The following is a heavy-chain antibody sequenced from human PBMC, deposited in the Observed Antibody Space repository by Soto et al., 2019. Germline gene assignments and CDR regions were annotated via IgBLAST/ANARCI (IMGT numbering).Heavy chain of an antibody. CDR1: SFIYTSCA. CDR2: ISFDGSNK. V-gene: IGHV3-30*18. D-gene: IGHD3-3*01. Sequence: PGGSLRLSCSASSFIYTSCAMHWVRQVPGKGLEWVAVISFDGSNKYYADSVKGRFTISRDNSKNTLYLQMNSLRAEDTAVYYCAKVRPSARSGYYFDYWGQGT. CDR3: AKVRPSARSGYYFDY. J-gene: IGHJ4*02.